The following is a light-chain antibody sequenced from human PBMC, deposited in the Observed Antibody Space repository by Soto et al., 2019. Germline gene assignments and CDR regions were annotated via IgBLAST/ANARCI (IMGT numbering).Light chain of an antibody. V-gene: IGLV2-14*01. CDR3: SSYTSSSTYV. J-gene: IGLJ1*01. Sequence: QSALTQPASVSGSPGQSITISCTGTSSDVGGYNYVSWYQQHPGKAPTLMIYDVSTRPSGVSNRFSGSKSGNTASLTISGLQAEDEADYYCSSYTSSSTYVFGTGTKLTVL. CDR1: SSDVGGYNY. CDR2: DVS.